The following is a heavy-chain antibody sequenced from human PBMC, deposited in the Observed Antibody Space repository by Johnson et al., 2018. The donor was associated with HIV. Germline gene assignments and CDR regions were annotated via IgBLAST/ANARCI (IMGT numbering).Heavy chain of an antibody. CDR3: ARDSDSLYAFDI. D-gene: IGHD3-22*01. CDR2: ISYDGSNK. CDR1: GFTFSSFA. V-gene: IGHV3-30-3*01. J-gene: IGHJ3*02. Sequence: QVQLVESGGGVVQPGTSLRLSCAASGFTFSSFAMHWVRQAPGKGLEWMAFISYDGSNKYFTDSVRGRFTISRDNSKNTLYLQMNSLRAEDTSVYYCARDSDSLYAFDIWGQGTMVTVSS.